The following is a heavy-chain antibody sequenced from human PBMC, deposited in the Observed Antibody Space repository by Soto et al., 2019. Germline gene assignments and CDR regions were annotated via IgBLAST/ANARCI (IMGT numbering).Heavy chain of an antibody. CDR3: AIDRHPDGIWTFDF. V-gene: IGHV3-23*01. CDR1: GFTFGTYT. J-gene: IGHJ4*02. D-gene: IGHD3-9*01. CDR2: IGAGGDT. Sequence: PGGSLRLSCAASGFTFGTYTMNWVRQAPGKGLEWVSGIGAGGDTHYADSVKGRFTISRDNSKSMLLLQMNSLRAEDTAIYYCAIDRHPDGIWTFDFWGQGTLVTVSS.